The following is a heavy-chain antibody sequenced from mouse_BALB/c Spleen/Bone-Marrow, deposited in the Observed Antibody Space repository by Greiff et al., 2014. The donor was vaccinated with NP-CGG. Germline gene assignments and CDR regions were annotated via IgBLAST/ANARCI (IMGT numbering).Heavy chain of an antibody. D-gene: IGHD2-4*01. V-gene: IGHV5-2*01. Sequence: EVKVVESGGGLVQPGESLKLSCESNEYEFPSHDMSWVRKTPEKRLELVAAINSDGGSTYYPDTMERRFIISRDNTKKTLYLQMGSLRSEDTALYYCARHRYDYDGAMDYWGQGTSVTVSS. J-gene: IGHJ4*01. CDR2: INSDGGST. CDR1: EYEFPSHD. CDR3: ARHRYDYDGAMDY.